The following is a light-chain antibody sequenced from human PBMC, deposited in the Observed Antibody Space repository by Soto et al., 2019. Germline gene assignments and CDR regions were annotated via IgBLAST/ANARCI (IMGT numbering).Light chain of an antibody. CDR2: QDS. J-gene: IGLJ2*01. Sequence: SYELTQPPSVSVSPGQTASITCSGDKLGDRYACWYQQKPGQSPVLVIYQDSKRPSGIPERFSGSNSGNTATLTISGTQAMDEADYYCQAWDSSTAKVVFGGGTSSPS. V-gene: IGLV3-1*01. CDR1: KLGDRY. CDR3: QAWDSSTAKVV.